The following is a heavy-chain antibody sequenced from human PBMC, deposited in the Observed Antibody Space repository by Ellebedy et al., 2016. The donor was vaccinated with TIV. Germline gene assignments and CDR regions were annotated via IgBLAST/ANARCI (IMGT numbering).Heavy chain of an antibody. Sequence: SETLSLTCAVYGGSFSGYYWSWIRQPPGKGLEWIGEINHSGSTNYNPSLKSRVTISVDKSENQFSLKLSSVTAADTAVYYCVGVRPGFLAAAGHLFDYWGQGTLVTVSS. CDR2: INHSGST. CDR3: VGVRPGFLAAAGHLFDY. J-gene: IGHJ4*02. V-gene: IGHV4-34*01. CDR1: GGSFSGYY. D-gene: IGHD6-13*01.